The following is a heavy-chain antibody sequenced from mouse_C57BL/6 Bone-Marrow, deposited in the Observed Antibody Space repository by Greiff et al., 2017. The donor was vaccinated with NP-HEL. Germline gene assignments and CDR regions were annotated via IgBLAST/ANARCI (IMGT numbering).Heavy chain of an antibody. CDR3: AIRGDY. Sequence: QFQLQQSGPELVKPGASVKISCKASGYAFSSSWMNWVKQRPGKGLEWIGRIYPGDGDTNYNGKFKGKATLTADKSSSTAYMQLSSLTSEDSAVYFCAIRGDYWGQGTTLTVSS. CDR1: GYAFSSSW. CDR2: IYPGDGDT. V-gene: IGHV1-82*01. J-gene: IGHJ2*01.